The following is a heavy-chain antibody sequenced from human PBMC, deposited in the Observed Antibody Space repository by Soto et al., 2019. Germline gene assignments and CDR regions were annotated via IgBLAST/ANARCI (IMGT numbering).Heavy chain of an antibody. J-gene: IGHJ4*02. CDR1: GFIFTRYS. Sequence: EVQLVESGGGLVKPGGSLRLSCAASGFIFTRYSMNWVRQAPGKGLEWVSSISSTTNYIYYGDSMKGRFTISRDNAKKSLYLEMNRPRAEDRAVYYCARMSEDLTANFDYWGQGTLVTVS. CDR3: ARMSEDLTANFDY. V-gene: IGHV3-21*01. CDR2: ISSTTNYI.